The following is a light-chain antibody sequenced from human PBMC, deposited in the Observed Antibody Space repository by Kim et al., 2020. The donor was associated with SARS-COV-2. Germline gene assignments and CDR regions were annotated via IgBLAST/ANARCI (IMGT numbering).Light chain of an antibody. CDR3: ETWDSNTRV. CDR2: VEGSGSY. Sequence: SPVKLTCPLDSGNRSNSIAWHQHQPGKAPRYLMKVEGSGSYNKGSGVPDRFSGSSSGADRYLTISDLQSEDEADYYCETWDSNTRVFGGGTKLTVL. CDR1: SGNRSNS. V-gene: IGLV4-60*03. J-gene: IGLJ3*02.